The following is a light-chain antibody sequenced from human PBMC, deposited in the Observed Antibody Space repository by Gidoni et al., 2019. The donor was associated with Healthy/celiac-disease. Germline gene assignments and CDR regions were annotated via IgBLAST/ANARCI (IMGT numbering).Light chain of an antibody. CDR1: SSDVGSYNL. Sequence: QSALTQPASVSGSPGQSITISCTGTSSDVGSYNLFSWYQQHPGKAPKLMIYEVSKRPSGVSNRFPGSKSGNTASLTISGLQAEDEADYYCCSYAGSSTWVFGGGTKLTVL. J-gene: IGLJ3*02. CDR2: EVS. V-gene: IGLV2-23*02. CDR3: CSYAGSSTWV.